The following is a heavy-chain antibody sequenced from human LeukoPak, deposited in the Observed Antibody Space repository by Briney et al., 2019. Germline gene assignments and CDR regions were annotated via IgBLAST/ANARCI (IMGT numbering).Heavy chain of an antibody. D-gene: IGHD3-22*01. J-gene: IGHJ3*02. CDR3: ARLDYYDSSGFDAFDI. CDR1: GYTFTNYW. Sequence: GESLKISCKASGYTFTNYWIAWVRQMPGKGLEWMGIIYPGDSDTRYSPSFQGQVTISADKSISTAYLQWSSLKASDTAMYYCARLDYYDSSGFDAFDIWGQGTMVTVSS. CDR2: IYPGDSDT. V-gene: IGHV5-51*01.